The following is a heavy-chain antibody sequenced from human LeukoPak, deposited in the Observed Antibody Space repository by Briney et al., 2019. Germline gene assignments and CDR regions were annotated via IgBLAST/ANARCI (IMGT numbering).Heavy chain of an antibody. CDR2: VYYSGST. V-gene: IGHV4-59*08. CDR1: GGSISSYY. J-gene: IGHJ4*02. D-gene: IGHD6-13*01. CDR3: ARLTSSSWPFDY. Sequence: SETLSLTSTVSGGSISSYYWSWIRQPPGKELEWIGYVYYSGSTNYNPSLKSRVTISVDTSKNQFSLKLTSVTAADTAAYYCARLTSSSWPFDYWGQGALVTVSS.